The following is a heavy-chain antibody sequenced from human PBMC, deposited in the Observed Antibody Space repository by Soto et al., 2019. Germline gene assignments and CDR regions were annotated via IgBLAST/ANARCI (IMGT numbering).Heavy chain of an antibody. CDR3: ASRTISVGVVHY. Sequence: SETLSLTCAVYGGSFSGYYWSWIRQPPGKGLEWIGEINHSGSTNYNPSLKSRVTISVDTSKNQFSLKLSSVTAADTAVYYCASRTISVGVVHYWGQGTLVTVSS. CDR2: INHSGST. V-gene: IGHV4-34*01. D-gene: IGHD3-3*01. CDR1: GGSFSGYY. J-gene: IGHJ4*02.